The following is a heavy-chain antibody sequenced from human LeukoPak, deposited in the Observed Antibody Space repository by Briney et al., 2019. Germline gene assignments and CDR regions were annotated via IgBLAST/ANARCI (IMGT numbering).Heavy chain of an antibody. CDR2: INPNSGGT. J-gene: IGHJ4*02. Sequence: ASVKVSCKASGYTFTGYYMHWVRQAPGQGLEWMGWINPNSGGTKYAQKFQGRVTMTRDTSISTVYMELSRLRSDDMAVYYCARDLSNWNYASLVDYWGQGTLVTVSS. CDR1: GYTFTGYY. V-gene: IGHV1-2*02. D-gene: IGHD1-7*01. CDR3: ARDLSNWNYASLVDY.